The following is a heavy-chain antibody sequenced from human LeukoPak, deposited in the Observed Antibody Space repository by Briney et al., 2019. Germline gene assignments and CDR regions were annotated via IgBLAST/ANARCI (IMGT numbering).Heavy chain of an antibody. D-gene: IGHD2-21*02. CDR2: IYTSGST. CDR1: GGSISSYY. Sequence: KPSETLSLTSTVSGGSISSYYWSWIRQPAGKGLEWIGRIYTSGSTNYNPSLKSRVTMSVDTSKNQFSLKLSSVTAADTAVYYCARSHYCGGGCYSDDWGQGTLVTVSS. J-gene: IGHJ4*02. V-gene: IGHV4-4*07. CDR3: ARSHYCGGGCYSDD.